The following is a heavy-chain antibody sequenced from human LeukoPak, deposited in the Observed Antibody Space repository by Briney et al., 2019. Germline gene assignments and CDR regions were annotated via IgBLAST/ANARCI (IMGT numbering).Heavy chain of an antibody. CDR2: IYYSGST. V-gene: IGHV4-39*01. CDR1: GGSFSSSDYY. CDR3: ASSRYTGSYSTIDF. J-gene: IGHJ4*02. Sequence: SETLSLTCTVSGGSFSSSDYYWGWIRQPPGKGLEWIGSIYYSGSTYYNPSLESRVTISVDTSKNQFSLKLSSVTAADTAVYYCASSRYTGSYSTIDFWGQGTLVTVSS. D-gene: IGHD1-26*01.